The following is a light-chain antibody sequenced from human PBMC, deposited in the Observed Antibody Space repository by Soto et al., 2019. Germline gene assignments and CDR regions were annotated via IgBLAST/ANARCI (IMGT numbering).Light chain of an antibody. CDR3: QQYGSSPWT. J-gene: IGKJ1*01. Sequence: NVLTQSPGTLSLSPGESATLSCRARQTVTSSHLAWYQQKPGQAPRLLIYGASSRATGIPDRFSGSGSGTDFTLIISRLEPEDFAVYYCQQYGSSPWTFGQGTKVEIK. V-gene: IGKV3-20*01. CDR1: QTVTSSH. CDR2: GAS.